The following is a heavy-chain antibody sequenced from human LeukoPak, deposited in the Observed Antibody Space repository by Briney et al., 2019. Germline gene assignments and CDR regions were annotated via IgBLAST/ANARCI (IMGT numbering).Heavy chain of an antibody. J-gene: IGHJ4*02. CDR3: AKAREYYYGSGSYYNNYLDY. Sequence: GGSLRLSCAASGFTFSSYGMSWVRQAPGKGLEWVSAISGSGGSTYYADSVKGRFTISRDNSKNTLYLQMNSLRAEDTAVYYCAKAREYYYGSGSYYNNYLDYWGQGTLVTVSS. V-gene: IGHV3-23*01. D-gene: IGHD3-10*01. CDR1: GFTFSSYG. CDR2: ISGSGGST.